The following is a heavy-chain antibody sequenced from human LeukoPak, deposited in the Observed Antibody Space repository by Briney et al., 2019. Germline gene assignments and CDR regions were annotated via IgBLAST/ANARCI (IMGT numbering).Heavy chain of an antibody. J-gene: IGHJ6*03. V-gene: IGHV3-21*01. CDR3: ARGGLPSYYYYMDV. Sequence: GGSLRLSCAASGFTFSSYSMNWVRQAPGKGLEWVSSISSSSSYIYYADSVKGRFTISRDNAKNSLYLQMNSLRAEDTAVYYCARGGLPSYYYYMDVWGKGTTVTVSS. CDR2: ISSSSSYI. CDR1: GFTFSSYS.